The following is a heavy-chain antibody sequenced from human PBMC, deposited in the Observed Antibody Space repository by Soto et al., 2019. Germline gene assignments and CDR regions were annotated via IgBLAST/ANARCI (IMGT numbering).Heavy chain of an antibody. J-gene: IGHJ6*02. CDR2: IIPIFGTA. Sequence: SVKVSCKXSGGTFSSYAISWVRQAPGQGLEWMGGIIPIFGTANYAQKFQGRVTITADESTSTAYMELSSLRSEDTAVYYCARAARLQAHYYYGMDVWGQGTTVTVS. D-gene: IGHD4-4*01. CDR1: GGTFSSYA. CDR3: ARAARLQAHYYYGMDV. V-gene: IGHV1-69*13.